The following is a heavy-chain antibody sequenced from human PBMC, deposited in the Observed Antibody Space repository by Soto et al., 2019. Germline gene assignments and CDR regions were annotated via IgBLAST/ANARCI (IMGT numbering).Heavy chain of an antibody. CDR3: RRGCHYDYSSGYDKWEDFDI. CDR2: ISSSSSYI. V-gene: IGHV3-21*01. D-gene: IGHD3-22*01. J-gene: IGHJ3*02. CDR1: GFTFSSYS. Sequence: EVQLVESGGGLVKPGGSLRLSCAASGFTFSSYSMNWVRQAPGKGLEWVSSISSSSSYIYYADSVKGRFTISRDNAKNCLSLQMNSLRAEGTAVYYGRRGCHYDYSSGYDKWEDFDIWGPGTMVTVSS.